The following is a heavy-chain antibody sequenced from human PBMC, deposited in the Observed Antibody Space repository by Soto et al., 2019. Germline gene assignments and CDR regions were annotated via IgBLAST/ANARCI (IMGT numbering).Heavy chain of an antibody. CDR2: ISSNGGST. D-gene: IGHD3-3*01. Sequence: PGGSLRLSCSASGFTFSSYAMHWVRQAPGKGLEYVSAISSNGGSTYYADSVKGRFTISRDNAKNSLYLQMNSLRDEDTAVYYCARGGYMEWLFNYYGMDVWGQGTTVTVSS. CDR3: ARGGYMEWLFNYYGMDV. J-gene: IGHJ6*02. CDR1: GFTFSSYA. V-gene: IGHV3-64*04.